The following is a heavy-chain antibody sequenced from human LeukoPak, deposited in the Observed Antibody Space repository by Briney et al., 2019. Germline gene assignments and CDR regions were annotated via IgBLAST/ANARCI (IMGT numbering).Heavy chain of an antibody. Sequence: SETLSLTCSVYGGSICSYYWRWIPQPPGRVLGWVGHFYYSDSTNSNPPLKSHVTMSVDTSKNQFSLKLSSVTAADTAVYYWARDYYGSGSQIPREYYYYYYYMDVWGKGTTVTVSS. CDR2: FYYSDST. D-gene: IGHD3-10*01. CDR3: ARDYYGSGSQIPREYYYYYYYMDV. V-gene: IGHV4-59*12. J-gene: IGHJ6*03. CDR1: GGSICSYY.